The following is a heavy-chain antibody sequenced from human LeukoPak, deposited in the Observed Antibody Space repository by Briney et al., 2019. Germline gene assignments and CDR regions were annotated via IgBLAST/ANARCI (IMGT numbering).Heavy chain of an antibody. J-gene: IGHJ4*02. D-gene: IGHD3-10*01. CDR1: GFTFSSYS. Sequence: GGSLSLSCAASGFTFSSYSMNWVRQAPGKGPEWVSSISSSSSYIYYADSVKGRFTISRDNAKNSLYLQMNSLRAEDTAVYYCARGGRLLWFGESIDYWGQGTLVTVSS. CDR2: ISSSSSYI. V-gene: IGHV3-21*01. CDR3: ARGGRLLWFGESIDY.